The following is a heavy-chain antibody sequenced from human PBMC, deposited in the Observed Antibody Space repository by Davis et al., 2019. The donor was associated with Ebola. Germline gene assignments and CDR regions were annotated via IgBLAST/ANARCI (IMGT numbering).Heavy chain of an antibody. CDR3: ARIYGRRIDY. J-gene: IGHJ4*02. D-gene: IGHD3-10*02. CDR1: GYSFTSYW. CDR2: IYPADSDS. Sequence: GESLKISCKGSGYSFTSYWIGWVRQMPGKGLEWMGIIYPADSDSRYSPSFQGQVTVSADKSISTAYLQWGSLRASDTAMYYCARIYGRRIDYWGQGTLVTVSS. V-gene: IGHV5-51*01.